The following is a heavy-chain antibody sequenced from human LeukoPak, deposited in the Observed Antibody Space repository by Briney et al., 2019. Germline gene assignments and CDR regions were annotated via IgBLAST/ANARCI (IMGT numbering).Heavy chain of an antibody. J-gene: IGHJ3*02. Sequence: SETLSLTCAVYGGSFSGYSWNWIRQPPVKGLEWIGEINHSGGTNYNPSLKSRVTISVDTSKNQFSLKLSSVTAADTAVYYCAREGMSGSYPATDAFDIWGQGTMVTVSS. CDR3: AREGMSGSYPATDAFDI. CDR2: INHSGGT. CDR1: GGSFSGYS. D-gene: IGHD1-26*01. V-gene: IGHV4-34*01.